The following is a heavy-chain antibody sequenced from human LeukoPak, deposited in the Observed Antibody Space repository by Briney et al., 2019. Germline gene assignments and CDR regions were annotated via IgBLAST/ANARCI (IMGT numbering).Heavy chain of an antibody. V-gene: IGHV4-39*07. CDR1: GDSISSSGYY. CDR3: ARVLPRTDSSSWYPYYYYYGMDV. Sequence: KSSETLSLTCSVSGDSISSSGYYWGWIRQPPGKGLEWIGSMYYSGSTFFNPSLKSRVTLSMDSSKNQFSLKLSSVTAADTAVYYCARVLPRTDSSSWYPYYYYYGMDVWGQGTTVTVPS. CDR2: MYYSGST. D-gene: IGHD6-13*01. J-gene: IGHJ6*02.